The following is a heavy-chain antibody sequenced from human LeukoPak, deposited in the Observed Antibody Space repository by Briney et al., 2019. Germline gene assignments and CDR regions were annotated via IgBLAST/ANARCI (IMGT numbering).Heavy chain of an antibody. V-gene: IGHV4-39*01. D-gene: IGHD3-22*01. Sequence: SETLSLTCTVSGGSISSSSYYWGWIRQPPGKGLEWIGSIYYSGSTYYNPSLKSRVTISVDTSKNQFSLKLGSVTAADTAVYYCARIERPYYYDSSGLGAFDIWGQGTMVTVSS. CDR2: IYYSGST. CDR1: GGSISSSSYY. J-gene: IGHJ3*02. CDR3: ARIERPYYYDSSGLGAFDI.